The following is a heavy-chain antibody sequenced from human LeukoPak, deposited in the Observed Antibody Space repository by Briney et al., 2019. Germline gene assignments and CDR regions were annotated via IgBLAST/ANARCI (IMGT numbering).Heavy chain of an antibody. V-gene: IGHV3-23*01. Sequence: PGGSLRLSCAASGFTFSSYAMNWVRQAPGKGLEWVSAISGGGSSTYYAGSVKGRFTISRDNSKNTLYLQMNSLRAEDTAVHYCAKDPNCLGCYRNYFDYWGQGTLVTVSS. CDR1: GFTFSSYA. CDR3: AKDPNCLGCYRNYFDY. J-gene: IGHJ4*02. D-gene: IGHD2-2*02. CDR2: ISGGGSST.